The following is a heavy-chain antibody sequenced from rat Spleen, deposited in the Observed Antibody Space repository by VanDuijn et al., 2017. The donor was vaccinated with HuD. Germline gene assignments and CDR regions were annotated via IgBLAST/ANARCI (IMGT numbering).Heavy chain of an antibody. CDR1: GFTFSNYG. Sequence: EVQLVESGGGLVQPGRSLKLSCAASGFTFSNYGMAWVRQAPTKGLEWVATISYDGSSTYYGDSVKGRFTISRNNAKNTVNLQMDSLRSEDTATYYCAVSGYGYWGQGVMVTVSA. J-gene: IGHJ2*01. V-gene: IGHV5-29*01. D-gene: IGHD4-3*01. CDR3: AVSGYGY. CDR2: ISYDGSST.